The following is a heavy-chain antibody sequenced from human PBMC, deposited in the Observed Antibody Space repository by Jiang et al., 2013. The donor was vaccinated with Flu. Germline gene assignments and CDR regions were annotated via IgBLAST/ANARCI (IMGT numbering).Heavy chain of an antibody. CDR1: GGSISSSNW. Sequence: GSGLVKPSGTLSLTCAVSGGSISSSNWWSWVRQPPGKGLEWIGEIYHSGSTNYNPSLKSRVTISVDKSKNQFSLKLSSVTAADTAVYYCASVPLRATNYYDSSGPRGYFDYWGQGTLVTVSS. D-gene: IGHD3-22*01. CDR3: ASVPLRATNYYDSSGPRGYFDY. CDR2: IYHSGST. V-gene: IGHV4-4*02. J-gene: IGHJ4*02.